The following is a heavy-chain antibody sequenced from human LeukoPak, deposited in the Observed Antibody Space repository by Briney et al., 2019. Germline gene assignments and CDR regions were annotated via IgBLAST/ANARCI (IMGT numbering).Heavy chain of an antibody. J-gene: IGHJ4*02. CDR1: GYTFTSYG. Sequence: ASVKVSCKASGYTFTSYGISWLRQAPAQGLEWMGWSSAYNGNTNYAQKLQGRVTMTTETSTSTAYMELRSLRSDDTAVYYCARLNYYDSFDYWGQGTLVTVSS. CDR3: ARLNYYDSFDY. V-gene: IGHV1-18*01. D-gene: IGHD3-22*01. CDR2: SSAYNGNT.